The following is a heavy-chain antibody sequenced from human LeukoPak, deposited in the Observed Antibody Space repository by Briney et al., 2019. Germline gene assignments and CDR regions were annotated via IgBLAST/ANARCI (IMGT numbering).Heavy chain of an antibody. CDR3: ARDFPINWFDP. CDR1: GFTFSDYY. V-gene: IGHV3-11*01. J-gene: IGHJ5*02. CDR2: ISSSGSTI. Sequence: GGSLRLSCAASGFTFSDYYMSWIRQAPGKGLEWVPYISSSGSTIYYADSVKGRFTISRDNAKNSLYLQMNSLRAEDTAVYYCARDFPINWFDPWGQGTLVTVSS.